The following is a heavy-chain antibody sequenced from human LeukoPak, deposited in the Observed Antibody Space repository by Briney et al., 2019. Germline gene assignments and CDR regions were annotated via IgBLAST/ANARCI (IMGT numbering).Heavy chain of an antibody. Sequence: SETLSLTCTVSGGSISSYYWSWIRQPPGKGLEWIGYIYYSGSTNYNPSLKSRVTISVDTSKNQFSLKLSSVTAADTAVYYCARGGSGDAFDIWGQGTMVTVSS. V-gene: IGHV4-59*01. CDR2: IYYSGST. J-gene: IGHJ3*02. CDR3: ARGGSGDAFDI. CDR1: GGSISSYY. D-gene: IGHD3-10*01.